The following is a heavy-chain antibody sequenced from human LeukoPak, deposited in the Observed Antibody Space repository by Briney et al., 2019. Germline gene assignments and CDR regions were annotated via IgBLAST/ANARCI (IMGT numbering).Heavy chain of an antibody. CDR3: ARDYSQDYYFDY. CDR1: GGSISSSSYY. CDR2: IYYSGST. D-gene: IGHD6-13*01. Sequence: PSETLSLTCTVSGGSISSSSYYWGWIRQPPGKGLEWIGSIYYSGSTYYNPSLKSRVTISVDTSKNQFSLKLSSVTAADTAVYYCARDYSQDYYFDYWGQGTLVTVSS. V-gene: IGHV4-39*07. J-gene: IGHJ4*02.